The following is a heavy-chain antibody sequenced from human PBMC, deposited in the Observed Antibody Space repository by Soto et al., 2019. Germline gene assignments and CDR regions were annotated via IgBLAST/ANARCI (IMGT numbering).Heavy chain of an antibody. J-gene: IGHJ4*02. D-gene: IGHD3-9*01. CDR2: INHSGST. CDR1: GGSFSGYY. CDR3: ARKNDRILTGYMYFDY. V-gene: IGHV4-34*01. Sequence: SETLSLTCAVYGGSFSGYYWSWIRQPPGKGLEWIGEINHSGSTNYNPSLKSRVTISVDTSKNQFSLKLSSVTAADTAVYYCARKNDRILTGYMYFDYWGQGTLVTVSS.